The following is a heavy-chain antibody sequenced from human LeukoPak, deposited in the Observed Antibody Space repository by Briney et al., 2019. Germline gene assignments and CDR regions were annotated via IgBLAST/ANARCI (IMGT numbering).Heavy chain of an antibody. CDR3: ARDLKMATTRNGMDV. V-gene: IGHV3-30-3*01. J-gene: IGHJ6*02. CDR2: ISYDGSNK. CDR1: GFTFSSYA. D-gene: IGHD5-12*01. Sequence: PGGSLRLSCAASGFTFSSYAMHWIRQAPSKGLMREAAISYDGSNKYYADSVKGRFTISRDNSKNTLYLQMNSLRAEDTAVYYCARDLKMATTRNGMDVWGQGTTVTVSS.